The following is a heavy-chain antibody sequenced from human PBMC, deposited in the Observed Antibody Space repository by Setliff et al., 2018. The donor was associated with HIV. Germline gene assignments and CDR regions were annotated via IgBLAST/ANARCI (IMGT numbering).Heavy chain of an antibody. D-gene: IGHD3-22*01. CDR2: IYYSGST. Sequence: SETLSLTCTVSGDSISSYFWSWIRQPPGKGLEWIGHIYYSGSTNYNPSLKSRVTISVDTSKNQFSLKLSSVTAADTAVYYCARGLSFYDPGGFDYWGQGTLVTVSS. V-gene: IGHV4-59*08. CDR1: GDSISSYF. J-gene: IGHJ4*02. CDR3: ARGLSFYDPGGFDY.